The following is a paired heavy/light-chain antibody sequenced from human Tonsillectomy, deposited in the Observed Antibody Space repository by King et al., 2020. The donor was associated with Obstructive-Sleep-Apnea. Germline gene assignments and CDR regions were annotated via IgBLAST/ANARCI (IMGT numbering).Heavy chain of an antibody. CDR1: GFTFSTYG. CDR3: AKDYGRSSGYYANYYYYGMDV. V-gene: IGHV3-30*02. J-gene: IGHJ6*02. CDR2: IRSDGSNK. Sequence: QVQLVESGGGVVQPGGSLRLSCAASGFTFSTYGMHWVRQAPGKGLEWVAFIRSDGSNKYYADSVKGRFTISRDNSKNTLYLQMNSLRAEDTAVYYCAKDYGRSSGYYANYYYYGMDVWGQGTTVTVSS. D-gene: IGHD6-19*01.
Light chain of an antibody. J-gene: IGLJ3*02. CDR3: AAWDDSLSGWV. V-gene: IGLV1-44*01. CDR1: SSNIRSNP. Sequence: QSVLTQPPSASGTPGQRVTISCSGSSSNIRSNPVTWYQQFTGTAPKLLIYSNNQRPSGVPDRFSGSKSGTSASLAISGLQSEDEADYYCAAWDDSLSGWVFGGGTKLTVL. CDR2: SNN.